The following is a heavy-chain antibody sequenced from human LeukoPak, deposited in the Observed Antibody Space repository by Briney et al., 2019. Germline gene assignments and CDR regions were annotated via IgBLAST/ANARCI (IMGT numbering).Heavy chain of an antibody. J-gene: IGHJ4*02. CDR1: GFTFSNYW. CDR3: AGGLGWLIDY. Sequence: GGSLRLSCAASGFTFSNYWMNWVRQAPGKGLEWVVNIEQDGGEKNYVDSVKGRFTISRDNAKNSLYLQMNSLRAEDTAVYYCAGGLGWLIDYWGQGALVTVSS. CDR2: IEQDGGEK. V-gene: IGHV3-7*04. D-gene: IGHD2-15*01.